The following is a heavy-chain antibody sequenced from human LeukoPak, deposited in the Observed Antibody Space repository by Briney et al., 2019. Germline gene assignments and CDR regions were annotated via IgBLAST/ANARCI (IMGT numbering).Heavy chain of an antibody. J-gene: IGHJ5*02. CDR2: IRSNSDGGTI. Sequence: KPGGSLRLSCATSGFTFSNAWMNWVRQAPGKGLEWVGRIRSNSDGGTIDYAAPVKGRFILSRDDSKTTLYLQMNSLQTEDTAVYYCATDFYDSAWGQGTLVTVSS. CDR3: ATDFYDSA. D-gene: IGHD3-22*01. CDR1: GFTFSNAW. V-gene: IGHV3-15*07.